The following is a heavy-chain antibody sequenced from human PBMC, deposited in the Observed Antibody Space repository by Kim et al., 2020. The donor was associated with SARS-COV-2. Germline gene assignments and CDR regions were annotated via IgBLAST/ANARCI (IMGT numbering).Heavy chain of an antibody. CDR2: ISWDGGST. V-gene: IGHV3-43D*03. Sequence: GGSLRLSCAVSGFTFDDYAMHWVRQAPGKGLEWVSLISWDGGSTYYADSVKGRFTISRDNSKNSLYLQMNSLRAEDTALYYCAKGGGSLGELSSGGDYFDYWGQGTLVTVSS. CDR3: AKGGGSLGELSSGGDYFDY. D-gene: IGHD3-16*02. J-gene: IGHJ4*02. CDR1: GFTFDDYA.